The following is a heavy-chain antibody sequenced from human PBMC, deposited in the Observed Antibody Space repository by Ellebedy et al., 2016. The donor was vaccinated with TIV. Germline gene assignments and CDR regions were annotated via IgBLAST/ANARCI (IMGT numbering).Heavy chain of an antibody. Sequence: MPSETLSLTCSVSGGSVNTRDFYWGWIRRPPGKGLEWVGTIYYSGTTYYNPSLQSRLTLSIDTSNNQISLKLTSVTAADAADYYCVRGGIGEHFYLPPGEWGQGTLVAVSS. J-gene: IGHJ4*02. V-gene: IGHV4-39*07. CDR1: GGSVNTRDFY. D-gene: IGHD3-3*02. CDR2: IYYSGTT. CDR3: VRGGIGEHFYLPPGE.